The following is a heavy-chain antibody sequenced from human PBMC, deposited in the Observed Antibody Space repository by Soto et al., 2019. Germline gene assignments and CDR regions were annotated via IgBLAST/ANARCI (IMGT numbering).Heavy chain of an antibody. Sequence: GGSLRLSCVASGFTFSSYWMNWVRQAPGKGLEWVANIKPDGSEKWYVDSVKGRFTISRDNSKNTLYLQMNSLRAEDTAVYYCARNYYDSSGGFDYWGQGTLVTVSS. D-gene: IGHD3-22*01. CDR2: IKPDGSEK. CDR1: GFTFSSYW. CDR3: ARNYYDSSGGFDY. J-gene: IGHJ4*02. V-gene: IGHV3-7*05.